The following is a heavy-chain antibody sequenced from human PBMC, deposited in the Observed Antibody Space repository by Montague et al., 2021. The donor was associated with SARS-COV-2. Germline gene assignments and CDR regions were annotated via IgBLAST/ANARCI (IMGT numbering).Heavy chain of an antibody. CDR1: SGSIISSGYY. D-gene: IGHD3-10*01. CDR3: ARGMIRGVTTPFDY. CDR2: IYYSGTT. J-gene: IGHJ4*02. V-gene: IGHV4-39*02. Sequence: SETLSLTCSVSSGSIISSGYYWGWIRQPPGKELEWIGNIYYSGTTYYNPSLQSRGTISVDTSKNHLSLRLSSMTAADTAVYFCARGMIRGVTTPFDYWGQGSQVTASS.